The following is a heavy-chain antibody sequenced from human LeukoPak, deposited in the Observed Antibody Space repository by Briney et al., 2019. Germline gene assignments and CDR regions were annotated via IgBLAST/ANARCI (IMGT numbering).Heavy chain of an antibody. V-gene: IGHV3-23*01. CDR3: AKVRIAARIFDY. Sequence: GGSLRLSCAASGFTFSSYAISWVRQAPGKGLEWVSAISGSGGSTYYADSVKGRFTISRDNSKNTLYLQMNSLRAEDTAVYYCAKVRIAARIFDYWGQGTLVTVSS. CDR1: GFTFSSYA. CDR2: ISGSGGST. D-gene: IGHD6-6*01. J-gene: IGHJ4*02.